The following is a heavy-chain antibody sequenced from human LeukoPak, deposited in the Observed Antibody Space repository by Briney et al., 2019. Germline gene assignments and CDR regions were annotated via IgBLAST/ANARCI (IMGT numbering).Heavy chain of an antibody. CDR3: ARDRGGYCSSTSCYFSHFDY. J-gene: IGHJ4*02. D-gene: IGHD2-2*01. CDR1: GFTFDDYA. Sequence: GGSLRLSCAASGFTFDDYAMHWVRQAPGKGLEWVAVISYDGSNKYYADSVKGRFTISRDNSKNTLYPQMNSLRAEDTAVYYCARDRGGYCSSTSCYFSHFDYWGQGTLVTVSS. V-gene: IGHV3-30-3*01. CDR2: ISYDGSNK.